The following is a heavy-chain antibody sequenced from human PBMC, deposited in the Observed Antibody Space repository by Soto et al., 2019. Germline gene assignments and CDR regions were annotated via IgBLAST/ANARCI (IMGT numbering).Heavy chain of an antibody. J-gene: IGHJ2*01. CDR1: GDSVSSVTAT. Sequence: QVQLQQSGPGLVKPSQTLSLMCDISGDSVSSVTATWSWLRQSPSRGLEWLGRTYYRSKWYNDYAMSVKGRIVITPDTSKNQVSLQLNSVTPEDTATYFCARDGSGFHWYFDVWGRGTLVTVSS. D-gene: IGHD6-19*01. CDR3: ARDGSGFHWYFDV. CDR2: TYYRSKWYN. V-gene: IGHV6-1*01.